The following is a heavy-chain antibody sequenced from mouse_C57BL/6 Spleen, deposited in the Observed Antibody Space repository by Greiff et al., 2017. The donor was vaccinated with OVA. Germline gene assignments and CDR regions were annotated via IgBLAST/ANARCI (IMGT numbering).Heavy chain of an antibody. CDR2: IDPSDSYT. V-gene: IGHV1-50*01. Sequence: QVQLQQPGAELVKPGASVKLSCKASGYTFTSYWLQWVKQRPGQGLEWIGEIDPSDSYTNYNQKFKGKATLTVDTSSSTAYMQLSSLTSEDSAVYYCARGGPYDPYAMGYWGQGTSVTVSS. D-gene: IGHD2-12*01. CDR3: ARGGPYDPYAMGY. CDR1: GYTFTSYW. J-gene: IGHJ4*01.